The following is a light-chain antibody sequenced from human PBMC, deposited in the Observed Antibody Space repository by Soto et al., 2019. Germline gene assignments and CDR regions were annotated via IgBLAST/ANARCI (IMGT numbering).Light chain of an antibody. Sequence: EIVLTQSPGTLSLSPGERATLSCRASQSISSTYLAWYQQTPGQAPRLLIYGASSRATGIPDRCSGSGSGTDFTLTSSRLEPEDFSVYYCQQYGHSPITFGQGTRLEMK. V-gene: IGKV3-20*01. J-gene: IGKJ5*01. CDR2: GAS. CDR1: QSISSTY. CDR3: QQYGHSPIT.